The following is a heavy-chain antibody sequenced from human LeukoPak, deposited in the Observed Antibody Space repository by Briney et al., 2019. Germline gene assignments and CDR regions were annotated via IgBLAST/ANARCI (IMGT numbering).Heavy chain of an antibody. CDR2: IYSGGST. D-gene: IGHD3-22*01. Sequence: GGSLRLSCAASGFIVNNIYMTWVRQAPGKGLEWVSIIYSGGSTFYADSVKGRFTISRDNSNNTLFLQMNSLRAEDTAVYYCARGPTYYYDISEGYFDYWGQGTLVTVSS. CDR3: ARGPTYYYDISEGYFDY. V-gene: IGHV3-66*01. CDR1: GFIVNNIY. J-gene: IGHJ4*02.